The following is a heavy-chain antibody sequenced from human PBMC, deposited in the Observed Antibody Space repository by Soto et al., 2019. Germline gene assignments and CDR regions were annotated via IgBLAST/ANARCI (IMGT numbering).Heavy chain of an antibody. J-gene: IGHJ4*02. CDR3: ARDSAFLFGSTGYFDY. V-gene: IGHV1-18*04. Sequence: QGELKQSGAAVKNPGASVKVSCRASGYTFANYGITWVRQAPGQGLQWMGWISGHAGNTKSNKNLQGRITMTTDTSTNTAYLELKNLKSEDTAIYYCARDSAFLFGSTGYFDYWGQGTLVSVSS. CDR1: GYTFANYG. D-gene: IGHD2-15*01. CDR2: ISGHAGNT.